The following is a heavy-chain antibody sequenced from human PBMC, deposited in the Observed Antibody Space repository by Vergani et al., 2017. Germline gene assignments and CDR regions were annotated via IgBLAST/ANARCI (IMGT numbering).Heavy chain of an antibody. CDR1: GGSISSGSYY. CDR2: IYTSGST. CDR3: AGVRVTTVTTSYFDL. J-gene: IGHJ2*01. D-gene: IGHD4-17*01. V-gene: IGHV4-61*02. Sequence: QVQLQESGPGLVKPSQTLSLTCTVSGGSISSGSYYWSWIRQPAGKGLEWIGRIYTSGSTNYNPSLKSRVTISVDTSKNQFSLKLSSVTAADTAVYYCAGVRVTTVTTSYFDLWGRGTLVTVSS.